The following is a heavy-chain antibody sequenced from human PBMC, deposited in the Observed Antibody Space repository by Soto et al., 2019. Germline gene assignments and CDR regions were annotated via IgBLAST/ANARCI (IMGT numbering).Heavy chain of an antibody. Sequence: QVQLVQSGAEVKKPGASVKVSCKASGYTFTSYGISWVLQAPGQGLEWMGWISANNGNTNYAQKLQGRVTMTTDTSTSTAYMELRSLRSDDSAVYYCARDYGDYFPFTLHYWGQGTLVTVSS. V-gene: IGHV1-18*01. CDR1: GYTFTSYG. CDR3: ARDYGDYFPFTLHY. CDR2: ISANNGNT. J-gene: IGHJ4*02. D-gene: IGHD4-17*01.